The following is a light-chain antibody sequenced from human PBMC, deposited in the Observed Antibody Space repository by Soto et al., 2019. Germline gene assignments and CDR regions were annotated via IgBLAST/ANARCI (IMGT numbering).Light chain of an antibody. V-gene: IGLV2-23*01. CDR2: EGS. CDR3: CSFAGGTTYV. Sequence: QSALTQPASVSGSPGQSITISCTGTSSDVGSSNLVSWYQQHPGKAPKVMIYEGSARPSGVSNRFSGSKSGNTASLTISGLQNEDEADYYCCSFAGGTTYVFGTGTKLTVL. J-gene: IGLJ1*01. CDR1: SSDVGSSNL.